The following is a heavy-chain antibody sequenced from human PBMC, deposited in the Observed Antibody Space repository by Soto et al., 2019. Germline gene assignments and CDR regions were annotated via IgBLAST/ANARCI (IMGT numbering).Heavy chain of an antibody. Sequence: PGGSLRLSCTASGFTFSDYAMSWVRQAPGKGLEWVSALSGSGGTTYYADSVKGRFPISRDDSKTTLYLQMNSLTAEDTAVYYCAKYPDQWLRFYYFDYWGQGTLVTVSS. CDR1: GFTFSDYA. D-gene: IGHD5-12*01. CDR3: AKYPDQWLRFYYFDY. CDR2: LSGSGGTT. V-gene: IGHV3-23*01. J-gene: IGHJ4*02.